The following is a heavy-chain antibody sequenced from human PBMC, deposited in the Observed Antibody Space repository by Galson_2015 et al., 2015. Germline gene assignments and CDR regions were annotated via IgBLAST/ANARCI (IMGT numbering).Heavy chain of an antibody. CDR3: ARVNSCSGGSCQGSVREDYMDV. Sequence: SLRLSCAASGLTFSSYSMNWVRQAPGKGLEWVSSISSSSSYIYYADSVKGRFTISRDNAKNSLYLQMNSLRAEDTAVYYCARVNSCSGGSCQGSVREDYMDVWGKGTTVTVSS. J-gene: IGHJ6*03. V-gene: IGHV3-21*01. D-gene: IGHD2-15*01. CDR2: ISSSSSYI. CDR1: GLTFSSYS.